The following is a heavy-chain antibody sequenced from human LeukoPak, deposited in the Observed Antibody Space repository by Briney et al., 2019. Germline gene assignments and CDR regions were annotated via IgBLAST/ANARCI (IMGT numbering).Heavy chain of an antibody. CDR1: GFTFSSYG. V-gene: IGHV3-33*01. D-gene: IGHD6-19*01. Sequence: GGSLRLSCAASGFTFSSYGMHWVRQAPGKGLEWVAVIWYGGSNKYYADSVKGRFTISRDNSKNTLYLQMNSLRAEDTAVYYCAREGIAVAADYYYGMDVWGQGTTVTVSS. CDR3: AREGIAVAADYYYGMDV. J-gene: IGHJ6*02. CDR2: IWYGGSNK.